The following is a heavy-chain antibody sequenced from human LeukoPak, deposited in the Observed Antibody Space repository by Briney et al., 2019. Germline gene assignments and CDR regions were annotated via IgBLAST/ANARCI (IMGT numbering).Heavy chain of an antibody. V-gene: IGHV3-11*04. CDR2: ISSSGRSM. CDR3: ARETIVGATMTNDFDY. CDR1: GFAFSDYY. Sequence: PGGSLRLSCAASGFAFSDYYMSWIRQAPGKGLEWVSYISSSGRSMHYADSVKGRFTISRDNARNSLYLQMNSLRAEDTAVYYCARETIVGATMTNDFDYWGQGTLVTVSS. D-gene: IGHD1-26*01. J-gene: IGHJ4*02.